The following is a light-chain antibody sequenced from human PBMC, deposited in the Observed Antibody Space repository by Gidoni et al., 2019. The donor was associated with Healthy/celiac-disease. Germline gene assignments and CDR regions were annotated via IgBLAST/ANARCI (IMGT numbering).Light chain of an antibody. CDR2: AKN. V-gene: IGLV3-19*01. J-gene: IGLJ3*02. CDR3: NSRDSSGNHV. CDR1: SLRSYY. Sequence: SSELTQDPAVSVAFGQTVRITCQGASLRSYYASWYQQKPGPAPVLVIYAKNNRPSGIPDRFSVSSSGNTASLTSTGAQAEDEADYYCNSRDSSGNHVFGGGTKLTVL.